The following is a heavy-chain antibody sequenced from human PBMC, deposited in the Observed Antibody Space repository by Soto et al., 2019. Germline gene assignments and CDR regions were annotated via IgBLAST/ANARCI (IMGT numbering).Heavy chain of an antibody. CDR1: GFTFSSYA. D-gene: IGHD3-16*01. CDR2: ISYDGSNK. CDR3: ARIVGHYDYVWGATLATDYGMDV. V-gene: IGHV3-30-3*01. Sequence: GGSLRLSCAASGFTFSSYAMHWVHQAPGKGLEWVAVISYDGSNKYYADSVKGRFTISRDNSKNTLYLQMNSLRAEDTAVYYCARIVGHYDYVWGATLATDYGMDVWGQGTTVTVSS. J-gene: IGHJ6*02.